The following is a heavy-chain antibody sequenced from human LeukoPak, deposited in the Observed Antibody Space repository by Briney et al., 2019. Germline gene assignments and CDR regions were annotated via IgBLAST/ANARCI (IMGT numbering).Heavy chain of an antibody. D-gene: IGHD3-3*01. CDR3: ARDALLYDFWSGYPPAFDY. V-gene: IGHV3-33*01. Sequence: GSLRLSCAASGFTFSTYGMHWVRQAPGKGLEWVAVIWYDGSKKYYADSVKGRFTISRDKAKNSLYLQMNSLRAEDTAVYYCARDALLYDFWSGYPPAFDYWGQGTLVTVSS. CDR2: IWYDGSKK. J-gene: IGHJ4*02. CDR1: GFTFSTYG.